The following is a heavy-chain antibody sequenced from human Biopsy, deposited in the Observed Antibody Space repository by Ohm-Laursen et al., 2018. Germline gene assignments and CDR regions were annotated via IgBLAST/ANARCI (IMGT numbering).Heavy chain of an antibody. CDR1: GFSLSARGMC. J-gene: IGHJ6*02. V-gene: IGHV2-70*11. CDR2: VDWDDYK. D-gene: IGHD6-13*01. Sequence: PTQTLTLTCSFSGFSLSARGMCVSWIRQAPGKVLEWLARVDWDDYKDYRASLQTKLSISKDTSNDQVVLTVNNVDPADTATYYCARTPILIVSAGLVYRHRRHLQGMDVWGQGIAVTVS. CDR3: ARTPILIVSAGLVYRHRRHLQGMDV.